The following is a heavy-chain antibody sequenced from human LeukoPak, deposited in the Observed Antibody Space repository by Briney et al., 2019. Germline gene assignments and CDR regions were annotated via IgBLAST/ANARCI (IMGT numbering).Heavy chain of an antibody. D-gene: IGHD2-2*02. CDR3: AKEGDCSSTSCYTFDY. CDR2: ISYDGSNK. CDR1: GFTFSSYA. V-gene: IGHV3-30-3*01. J-gene: IGHJ4*02. Sequence: SGGSLRLSCAASGFTFSSYAMHWVRQAPGKGLEWVAVISYDGSNKYYADSVKGRFTISRDNSKNTLYLQMNSLRAEDTAVYYCAKEGDCSSTSCYTFDYWGQGTLVTVSS.